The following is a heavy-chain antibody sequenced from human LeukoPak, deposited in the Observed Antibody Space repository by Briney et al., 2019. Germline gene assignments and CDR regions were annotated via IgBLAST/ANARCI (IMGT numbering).Heavy chain of an antibody. CDR2: INHSGST. CDR1: GGSFSGYC. V-gene: IGHV4-34*01. D-gene: IGHD3-9*01. CDR3: ARALPPRYDIFTGYSVLYYFDY. J-gene: IGHJ4*02. Sequence: SETLSLTCAVYGGSFSGYCWSWIRQPPGKGLEWIGEINHSGSTNYNPSLKSRVTISVDTSKNQFSLKLSSVTAADTAVYYCARALPPRYDIFTGYSVLYYFDYWGQGTLVTVSS.